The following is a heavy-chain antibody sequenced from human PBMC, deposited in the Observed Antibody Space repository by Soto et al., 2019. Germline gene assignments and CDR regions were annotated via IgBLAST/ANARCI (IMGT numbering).Heavy chain of an antibody. Sequence: SDTLYLSCTVSGGSISSGGYYWSWIRQHPGKGLEWIGYIYYSGSTYYNPSLKSRVTISVDTSKNQFSLKLSSVTAADTAMYYCARGEYSYGYWFDPWGQGTLVTVSS. CDR2: IYYSGST. V-gene: IGHV4-31*03. D-gene: IGHD5-18*01. J-gene: IGHJ5*02. CDR3: ARGEYSYGYWFDP. CDR1: GGSISSGGYY.